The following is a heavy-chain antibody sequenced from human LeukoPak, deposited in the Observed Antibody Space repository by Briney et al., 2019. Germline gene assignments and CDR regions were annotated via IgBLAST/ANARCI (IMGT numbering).Heavy chain of an antibody. CDR1: GFTVSSNY. Sequence: GGSLRLSCAASGFTVSSNYMSWVRQAPGKGLEWVSVIYSGGSTYYADSVKGRFTISRHNSKNTLYLQMNSLRAEDTAMYYCGRAYDRSDFRTFDIWGQGTMVTVSS. J-gene: IGHJ3*02. CDR3: GRAYDRSDFRTFDI. D-gene: IGHD3-22*01. V-gene: IGHV3-53*04. CDR2: IYSGGST.